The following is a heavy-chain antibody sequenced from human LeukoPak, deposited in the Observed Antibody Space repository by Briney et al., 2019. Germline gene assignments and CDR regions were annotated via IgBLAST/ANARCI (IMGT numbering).Heavy chain of an antibody. CDR2: ITSSSSTI. CDR3: ARNSVGAANFDY. CDR1: GFTFNSYS. D-gene: IGHD1-26*01. J-gene: IGHJ4*02. V-gene: IGHV3-48*02. Sequence: GGSLRLSCAASGFTFNSYSMNWVRQAPGKGLECISYITSSSSTIYYADSVKGRFTISRDNAKNSLYLQMNSLRDEDTAVYYCARNSVGAANFDYWGQGTLVTVSS.